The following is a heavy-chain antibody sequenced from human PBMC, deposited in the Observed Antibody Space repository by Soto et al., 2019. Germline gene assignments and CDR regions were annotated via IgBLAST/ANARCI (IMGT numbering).Heavy chain of an antibody. Sequence: GGSVRHSCEAAGFAFSNSYWMNWVRQAPGKGLEWVSGLSADGDSTYYADSVKGRFTISRDNSKNTLYLQMNSLRAEDTALYYCAKGVTYGRYYFDYWGQGTVVTVSS. CDR2: LSADGDST. CDR1: GFAFSNSYW. D-gene: IGHD2-21*02. J-gene: IGHJ4*02. CDR3: AKGVTYGRYYFDY. V-gene: IGHV3-23*01.